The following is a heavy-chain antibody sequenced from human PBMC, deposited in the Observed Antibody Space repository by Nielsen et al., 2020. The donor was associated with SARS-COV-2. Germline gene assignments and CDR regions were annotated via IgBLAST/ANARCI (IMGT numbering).Heavy chain of an antibody. CDR2: ISRDSGSV. CDR3: ANGGDYGMDV. D-gene: IGHD2-15*01. CDR1: GFTFDDYA. Sequence: GGSLRLSCAASGFTFDDYAMHWVRQAPGKGLEWVSGISRDSGSVDYVDSVKGRFTISRDNAKNSLYLQMNSLRAEDTALYYCANGGDYGMDVWGQGTTVTVSS. V-gene: IGHV3-9*01. J-gene: IGHJ6*02.